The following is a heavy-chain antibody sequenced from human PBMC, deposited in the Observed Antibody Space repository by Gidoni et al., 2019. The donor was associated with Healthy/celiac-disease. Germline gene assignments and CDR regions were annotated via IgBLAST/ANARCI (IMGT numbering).Heavy chain of an antibody. CDR3: ATENDSSGYYFDY. CDR2: MSGSGGST. D-gene: IGHD3-22*01. J-gene: IGHJ4*02. Sequence: EVHLLESGGGLLQPGGSLRLSCAASGFPFSSYAMSWVRQALGKGLEWVSAMSGSGGSTYYADAVKGRFTIARDNSKNTLYLQMNSLRAEDTAVYYCATENDSSGYYFDYWGQGTLVTVSS. V-gene: IGHV3-23*01. CDR1: GFPFSSYA.